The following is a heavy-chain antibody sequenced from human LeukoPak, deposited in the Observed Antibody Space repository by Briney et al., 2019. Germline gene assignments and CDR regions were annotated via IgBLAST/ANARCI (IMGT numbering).Heavy chain of an antibody. D-gene: IGHD5/OR15-5a*01. CDR1: GFTFSSYW. CDR2: IKQDGSEK. CDR3: ASLSTSFGMDV. V-gene: IGHV3-7*05. Sequence: PGGSLRLYCAAPGFTFSSYWMSWVRQAPGKGLEWLANIKQDGSEKYYVDSVKGRFTISRDNAKNSLYLQMNSLRSEDTAVSYCASLSTSFGMDVWGQGTTVTVSS. J-gene: IGHJ6*02.